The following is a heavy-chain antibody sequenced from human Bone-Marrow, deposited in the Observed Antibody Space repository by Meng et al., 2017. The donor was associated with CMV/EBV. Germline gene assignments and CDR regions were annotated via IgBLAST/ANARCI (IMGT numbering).Heavy chain of an antibody. CDR2: INHSGST. CDR1: GGSFSGYY. CDR3: ARVSPPNTIWSGLYYGMDV. J-gene: IGHJ6*02. V-gene: IGHV4-34*01. Sequence: SETLSLTCAVNGGSFSGYYWRWIRQPPGKGLEWIGEINHSGSTNYNPSLKSRVTISVDTSKNQFSLKLSSVTAADTAVYYCARVSPPNTIWSGLYYGMDVWGQGTTVTVSS. D-gene: IGHD3-3*01.